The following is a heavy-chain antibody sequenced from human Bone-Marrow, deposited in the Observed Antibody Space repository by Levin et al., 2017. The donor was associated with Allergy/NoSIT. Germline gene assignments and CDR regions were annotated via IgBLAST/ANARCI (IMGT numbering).Heavy chain of an antibody. CDR2: INHSGST. Sequence: PSETLSLTCAVPGGSFGGYFWTWIRQTPGKGLEWIGEINHSGSTTYNPSLKSRVTMSVDTSKKQFSLNLTSVTAADTAVYYCVRKYYYGSASYVTKPYMDVWGKGTTVTVSS. CDR3: VRKYYYGSASYVTKPYMDV. V-gene: IGHV4-34*01. J-gene: IGHJ6*03. D-gene: IGHD3-10*01. CDR1: GGSFGGYF.